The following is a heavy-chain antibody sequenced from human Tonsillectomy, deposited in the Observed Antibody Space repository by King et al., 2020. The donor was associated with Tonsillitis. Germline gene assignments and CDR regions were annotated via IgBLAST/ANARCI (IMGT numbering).Heavy chain of an antibody. Sequence: QLVQSGAEVKKPGSSVKVSCKASGDTFSSYGLSWVRQAPGQGLEWMGGIIPISGTTNYAQKFQGRVTITADKSTSTASLELSSLRSEDTAVYFCAGGYFESSGSYYYYYYYYMDVWGKGTTVTVSS. D-gene: IGHD3-22*01. CDR3: AGGYFESSGSYYYYYYYYMDV. V-gene: IGHV1-69*06. CDR2: IIPISGTT. J-gene: IGHJ6*03. CDR1: GDTFSSYG.